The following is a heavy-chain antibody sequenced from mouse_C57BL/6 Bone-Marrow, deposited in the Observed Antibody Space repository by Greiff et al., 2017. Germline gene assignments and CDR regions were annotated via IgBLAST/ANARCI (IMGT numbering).Heavy chain of an antibody. V-gene: IGHV2-9-1*01. J-gene: IGHJ4*01. CDR1: GFSLTSYA. CDR3: ARIPSYDYDKDYYAMDY. CDR2: IWTGGGT. Sequence: VKVVESGPGLVAPSQSLSITCTVSGFSLTSYAISWVRQPPGKGLEWLGVIWTGGGTNYNSALKSRLSISKDNSKSQVFLKMNSLQTDDTARYYCARIPSYDYDKDYYAMDYWGQGTSVTVSS. D-gene: IGHD2-4*01.